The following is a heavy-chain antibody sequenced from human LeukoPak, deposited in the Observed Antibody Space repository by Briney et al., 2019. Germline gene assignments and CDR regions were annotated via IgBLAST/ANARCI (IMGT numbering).Heavy chain of an antibody. CDR2: IKQDGSEK. CDR1: AFTLKTFW. CDR3: ARDNGGCAFDL. Sequence: GGSLRLSCAVSAFTLKTFWMSWVRQAPGKGLQWVANIKQDGSEKYYVDSVRGRFTISRDNAKNSIYLQINSLRAGDSAVYYCARDNGGCAFDLWGHGTMVTVSS. D-gene: IGHD2-8*01. V-gene: IGHV3-7*01. J-gene: IGHJ3*01.